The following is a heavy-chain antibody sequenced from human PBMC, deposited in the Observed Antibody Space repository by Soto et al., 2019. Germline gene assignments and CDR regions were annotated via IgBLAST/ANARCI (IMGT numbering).Heavy chain of an antibody. CDR2: IYSSGNS. V-gene: IGHV4-31*03. CDR3: ASALTGDYVGFDY. CDR1: GASISRDDYY. D-gene: IGHD3-9*01. J-gene: IGHJ4*02. Sequence: QVQLQESGPGLVKPSQTLSLTCSVSGASISRDDYYWSWIRQHPGKGLEWIAYIYSSGNSYYNPSLSSRVAISLDTSKNQFPLRLSSVTAADTGVYYCASALTGDYVGFDYWGQGTPATVSS.